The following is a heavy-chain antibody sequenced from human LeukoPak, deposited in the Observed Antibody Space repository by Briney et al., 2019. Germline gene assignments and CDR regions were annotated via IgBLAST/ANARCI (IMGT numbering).Heavy chain of an antibody. Sequence: PSETLSLTCAVCGGSFSGYYWSWIRQPPGKGLEWIGEINHSGSTNYNPSLKSRVTISVDTSKNQFSLKLSSVTAADTAVYYCARGLSLVGATNDYWGQGTLVTVSS. J-gene: IGHJ4*02. CDR3: ARGLSLVGATNDY. D-gene: IGHD1-26*01. CDR2: INHSGST. V-gene: IGHV4-34*01. CDR1: GGSFSGYY.